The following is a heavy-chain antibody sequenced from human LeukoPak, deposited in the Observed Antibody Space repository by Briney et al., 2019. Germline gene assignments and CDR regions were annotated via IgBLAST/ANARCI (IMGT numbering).Heavy chain of an antibody. CDR3: ARTEDIVVVPAAPNFDY. CDR2: ISAYNGNT. J-gene: IGHJ4*02. CDR1: GYTFTSYG. V-gene: IGHV1-18*01. D-gene: IGHD2-2*01. Sequence: ASVKVSCKASGYTFTSYGISWVRQAPGQGLEWMGWISAYNGNTNYAQKLQGRVTMTTDTSTSTADMELRSLRSDDTAVYYCARTEDIVVVPAAPNFDYWGQGTLVTVSS.